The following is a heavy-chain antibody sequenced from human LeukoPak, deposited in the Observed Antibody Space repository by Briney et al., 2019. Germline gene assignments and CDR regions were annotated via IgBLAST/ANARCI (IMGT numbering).Heavy chain of an antibody. J-gene: IGHJ4*02. D-gene: IGHD6-19*01. Sequence: GGSLRLSCAASGFTFSSYSMNWVRQAPGKGLEWVSSISSSSSYIYYADSVKGRFTISRDNAKNSLYPQMNSLRAEDTAVYYCARTTVAGTYYFDYWGQGTLVTVSS. CDR2: ISSSSSYI. V-gene: IGHV3-21*01. CDR1: GFTFSSYS. CDR3: ARTTVAGTYYFDY.